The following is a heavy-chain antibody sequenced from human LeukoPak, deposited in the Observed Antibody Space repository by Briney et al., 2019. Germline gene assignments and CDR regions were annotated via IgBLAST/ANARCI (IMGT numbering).Heavy chain of an antibody. Sequence: PGGSLRLSCTASGFTFGDYAMSWFRQAPGKGLEWVGFIRSKAYGGTTEYAASVKGRFTISRDDSKSIAYLQMNSLKTEDTAVYYCTRVDPYSSGWSPFDYWGQGTLVTVSS. CDR3: TRVDPYSSGWSPFDY. CDR2: IRSKAYGGTT. V-gene: IGHV3-49*03. D-gene: IGHD6-19*01. J-gene: IGHJ4*02. CDR1: GFTFGDYA.